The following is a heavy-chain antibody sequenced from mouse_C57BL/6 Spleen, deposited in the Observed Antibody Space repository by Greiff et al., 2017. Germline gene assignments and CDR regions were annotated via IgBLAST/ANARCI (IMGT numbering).Heavy chain of an antibody. D-gene: IGHD1-1*01. CDR3: TSDGHYYCSIWFAY. CDR1: GFTFRSYA. J-gene: IGHJ3*01. Sequence: EVQGVESGEGLVKPGGSLKLSCAASGFTFRSYAMSWVRQTPEKRLEWVAYISSGGDYIYYADTVQGRFTISRDNARKTLYLQMSSLKSEDTAMYYCTSDGHYYCSIWFAYWGQGTLVTVSA. V-gene: IGHV5-9-1*02. CDR2: ISSGGDYI.